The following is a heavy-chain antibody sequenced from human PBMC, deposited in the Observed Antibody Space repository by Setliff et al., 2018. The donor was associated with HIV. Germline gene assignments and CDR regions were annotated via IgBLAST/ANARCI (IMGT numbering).Heavy chain of an antibody. J-gene: IGHJ4*02. D-gene: IGHD4-17*01. Sequence: KPSETLSLTCTVSGPSINIHYWSWIRQSPGKGFEWIGYIYSTGSTNYNPSLQSRVTISMVASRNQFSHKVTSVTAADTAVYYCAKGAGFYGDYTFDHWGQGRQVTVSS. V-gene: IGHV4-59*11. CDR1: GPSINIHY. CDR2: IYSTGST. CDR3: AKGAGFYGDYTFDH.